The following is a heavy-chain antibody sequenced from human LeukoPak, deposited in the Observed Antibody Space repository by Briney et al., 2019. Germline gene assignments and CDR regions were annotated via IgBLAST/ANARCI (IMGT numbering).Heavy chain of an antibody. Sequence: KASETLSLTCTVSGDSMSSYFWSWIRQPPGKGLEWIAYNHDSGTTNYNPSLKSRVTTSIDTSKNQFSLKLNSVTPADTAVYYCARSRGGFGDYGSWFDPWGQGTLVTVSS. CDR3: ARSRGGFGDYGSWFDP. CDR1: GDSMSSYF. J-gene: IGHJ5*02. V-gene: IGHV4-59*01. CDR2: NHDSGTT. D-gene: IGHD4-17*01.